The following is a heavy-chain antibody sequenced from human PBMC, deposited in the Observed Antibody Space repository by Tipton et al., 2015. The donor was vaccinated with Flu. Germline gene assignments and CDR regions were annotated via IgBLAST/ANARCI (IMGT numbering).Heavy chain of an antibody. CDR2: IYYAGER. Sequence: SLRLSCVASGLSVSSNYMAWVRQVPGKGLDLVSVIYYAGERYYRDSVKGRFTISRDNSKNALYLQMNSLRPEDTAVYYCASGYCSSSRCPRAVNYYGMDVWGQGTTVTVAS. D-gene: IGHD2-2*01. V-gene: IGHV3-53*05. CDR3: ASGYCSSSRCPRAVNYYGMDV. CDR1: GLSVSSNY. J-gene: IGHJ6*02.